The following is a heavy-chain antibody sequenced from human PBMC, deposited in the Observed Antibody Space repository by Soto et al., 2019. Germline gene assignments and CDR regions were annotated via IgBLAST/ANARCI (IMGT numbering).Heavy chain of an antibody. D-gene: IGHD1-26*01. Sequence: GGSLRLSCVGSGFTFSNYGMHWVRQPPGKGLEWVALISDDGDKRYYADSVRGRLIISRDNSKDTLYLQMNSLGPDDTAVYFCAKARVRIVGANSFDYWGQGSPVTVSS. CDR1: GFTFSNYG. J-gene: IGHJ4*02. CDR2: ISDDGDKR. V-gene: IGHV3-30*18. CDR3: AKARVRIVGANSFDY.